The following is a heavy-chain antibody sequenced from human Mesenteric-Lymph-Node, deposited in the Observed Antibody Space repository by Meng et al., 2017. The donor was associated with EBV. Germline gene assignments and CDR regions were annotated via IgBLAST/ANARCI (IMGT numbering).Heavy chain of an antibody. D-gene: IGHD1-26*01. V-gene: IGHV4-39*07. CDR3: ARGNWALL. CDR2: IHYKGTA. CDR1: GGSISSSNSY. J-gene: IGHJ4*02. Sequence: LKRRRWRPGLVKPSETLSLNCTVSGGSISSSNSYWGWIRQPPGKGLEWIGAIHYKGTAYYNPSLKSRVTMSVDTSKNQFSLKVSSVTAADTAVYYCARGNWALLWGQGTLVTVSS.